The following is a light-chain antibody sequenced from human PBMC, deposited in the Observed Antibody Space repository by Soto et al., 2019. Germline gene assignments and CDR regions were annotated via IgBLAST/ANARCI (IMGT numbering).Light chain of an antibody. CDR1: QSVTSRY. J-gene: IGKJ1*01. Sequence: EIVVTQSPGILSLSPGERATLSCRASQSVTSRYLAWYQQRPGQAPRLLMYEASNRATGVPARFSGSGSGTDFTLTISSPEPEDFAIYYCQQRRNWPPTFGQGTKVDIK. CDR2: EAS. CDR3: QQRRNWPPT. V-gene: IGKV3-11*01.